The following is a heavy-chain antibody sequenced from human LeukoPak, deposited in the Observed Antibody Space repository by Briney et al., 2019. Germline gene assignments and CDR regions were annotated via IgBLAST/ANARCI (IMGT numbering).Heavy chain of an antibody. J-gene: IGHJ3*02. V-gene: IGHV3-33*01. CDR1: GFTFSTYG. Sequence: GRSLRLSCAASGFTFSTYGMHWVRQAPGKGLEWVALIWSDGSNKYSADSVKGRFTISRDNSRNTLYLQMDSLRAEDTAVYYCASASLYSSSWYGAFDIWGQGTMVTVSS. CDR3: ASASLYSSSWYGAFDI. D-gene: IGHD6-13*01. CDR2: IWSDGSNK.